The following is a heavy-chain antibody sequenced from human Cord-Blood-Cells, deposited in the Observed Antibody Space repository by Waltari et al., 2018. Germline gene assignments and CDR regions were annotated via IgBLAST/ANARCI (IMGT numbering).Heavy chain of an antibody. V-gene: IGHV4-39*01. CDR1: GGSISSSSYY. J-gene: IGHJ4*02. CDR2: IDYSGST. CDR3: ARFIAAAGDYYFDY. Sequence: QLQLQESGPGLVKPSETLSLTCTVSGGSISSSSYYWGWIRQPPGKGLGWIGSIDYSGSTDNTPSLKSRVTISVDTSKNQFSLKLSSVTAADTAVYYCARFIAAAGDYYFDYWGQGTLVTVSS. D-gene: IGHD6-13*01.